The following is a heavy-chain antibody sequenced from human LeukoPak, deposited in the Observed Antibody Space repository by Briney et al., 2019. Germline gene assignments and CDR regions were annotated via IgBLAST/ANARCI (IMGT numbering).Heavy chain of an antibody. Sequence: ASVKVSCKASGYTFTGYYMHWVRQAPGQGLEWMGWINPNSGGTNYAQKFQGWVTMTRDTSISTAYMELSRLRSDDTAVYYCARHSGWGSGGPLGYWGQGTLVTVSS. J-gene: IGHJ4*02. CDR3: ARHSGWGSGGPLGY. CDR2: INPNSGGT. CDR1: GYTFTGYY. D-gene: IGHD7-27*01. V-gene: IGHV1-2*04.